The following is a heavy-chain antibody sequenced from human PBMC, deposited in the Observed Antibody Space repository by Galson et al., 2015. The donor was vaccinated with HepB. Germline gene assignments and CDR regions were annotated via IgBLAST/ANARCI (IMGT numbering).Heavy chain of an antibody. Sequence: SETLSLTCAVYGGSFSGYYWSWIRQPPGKGLEWIGEINHSGSTNYNPSLKSRVTISVDTSKNQFSLKLSSVTAADTAVYYCARGRYEALLWFGESPSGFDYWGQGTLVTVSS. D-gene: IGHD3-10*01. CDR3: ARGRYEALLWFGESPSGFDY. J-gene: IGHJ4*02. CDR2: INHSGST. CDR1: GGSFSGYY. V-gene: IGHV4-34*01.